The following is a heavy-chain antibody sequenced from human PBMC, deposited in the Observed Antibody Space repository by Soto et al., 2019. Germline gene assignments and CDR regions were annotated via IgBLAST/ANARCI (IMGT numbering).Heavy chain of an antibody. CDR2: IIPIFGTP. D-gene: IGHD5-12*01. CDR1: GVTFSRQD. J-gene: IGHJ4*02. Sequence: GASLKVSCKASGVTFSRQDMRWVRQAPGQGLEWMGGIIPIFGTPQYAEKFQDRVTITADESTSTAYMELSSLTSEDKAVYYCATNEGRDGYRFDYWGQGNLVTVSS. CDR3: ATNEGRDGYRFDY. V-gene: IGHV1-69*13.